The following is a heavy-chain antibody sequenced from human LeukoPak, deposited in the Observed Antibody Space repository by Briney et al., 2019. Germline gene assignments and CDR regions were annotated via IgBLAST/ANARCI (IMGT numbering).Heavy chain of an antibody. D-gene: IGHD7-27*01. Sequence: GGSLRLSCAACGFPFSICWMSWVRQAPGRGLAWVAKINQDGSQKYYVDSLKGRCTLSRGNAKKPFFLQMSSPRAEDTSEYYCVTCDWGARDSDLWGQGTMATVSS. V-gene: IGHV3-7*01. CDR3: VTCDWGARDSDL. CDR1: GFPFSICW. J-gene: IGHJ3*01. CDR2: INQDGSQK.